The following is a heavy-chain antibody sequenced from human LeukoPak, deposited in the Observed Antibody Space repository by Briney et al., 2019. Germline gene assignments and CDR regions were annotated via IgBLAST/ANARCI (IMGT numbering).Heavy chain of an antibody. Sequence: PGGSLRLSCAASGFTFSSYEMNWVRQAPGKGLEWVSYISSSGSTIYYADSVKGRFTISRDNAKNSLYLQMNSLRAEDTAVYYCAKDTLGGLWFGEFGYYYYYMDVWGKGTTVTVSS. CDR3: AKDTLGGLWFGEFGYYYYYMDV. V-gene: IGHV3-48*03. D-gene: IGHD3-10*01. CDR1: GFTFSSYE. J-gene: IGHJ6*03. CDR2: ISSSGSTI.